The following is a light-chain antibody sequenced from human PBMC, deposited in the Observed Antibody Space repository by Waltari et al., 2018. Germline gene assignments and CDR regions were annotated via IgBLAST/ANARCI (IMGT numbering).Light chain of an antibody. CDR1: KLGDKD. J-gene: IGLJ2*01. V-gene: IGLV3-1*01. CDR3: QAWDRTTVV. Sequence: SYELTQPPSVSVSPGQTASITCSGDKLGDKDAYWYQQKPGQSPVLVIYQHNKRPSGIPGRFSGSNSGNTATLTISGPQAMDEADYYCQAWDRTTVVFGGGTKLTVL. CDR2: QHN.